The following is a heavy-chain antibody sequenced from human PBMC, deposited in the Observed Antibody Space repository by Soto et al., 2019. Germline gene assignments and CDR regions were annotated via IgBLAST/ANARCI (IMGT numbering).Heavy chain of an antibody. CDR1: GFTFASYA. V-gene: IGHV3-23*01. CDR3: AKCDIVVPPAYYMDV. D-gene: IGHD2-15*01. Sequence: EVQLLESGGGLVQPGGSLRLSCAASGFTFASYAMSWLRQAPGKGLEWVSLISGSGGATYYADSVKGRFTISRDNFKNTVYLQMNSLGAEYSAIYYCAKCDIVVPPAYYMDVWGKGTTVTV. J-gene: IGHJ6*03. CDR2: ISGSGGAT.